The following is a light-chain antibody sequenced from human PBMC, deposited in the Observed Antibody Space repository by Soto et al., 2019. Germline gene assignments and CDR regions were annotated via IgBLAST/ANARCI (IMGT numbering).Light chain of an antibody. Sequence: EIVLTQSPATLSLSPGERATLSCRASQSVSSYLAWYQQKPGQAPRLLIYDASNRATGIPARFSGSGSGTDFHLTISSLEPEDFAVYYCQQRSNWPRVLTFGGGTKVEIK. CDR1: QSVSSY. J-gene: IGKJ4*01. CDR3: QQRSNWPRVLT. V-gene: IGKV3-11*01. CDR2: DAS.